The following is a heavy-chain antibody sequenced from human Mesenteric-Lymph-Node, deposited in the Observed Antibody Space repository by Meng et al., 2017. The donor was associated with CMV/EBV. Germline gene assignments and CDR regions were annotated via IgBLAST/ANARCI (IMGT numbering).Heavy chain of an antibody. J-gene: IGHJ6*02. CDR1: GYTFIGYY. D-gene: IGHD2-2*01. CDR3: ARGLYCSSTSCYAVYYYGMDV. Sequence: ASVKVSCKASGYTFIGYYMHWVRQAPGQGLEWMGWINPNSGGTNYAQKFQGRVTMTRDTSISTAYMELSRLRSDDTAVYYCARGLYCSSTSCYAVYYYGMDVWGQGTTVTVSS. CDR2: INPNSGGT. V-gene: IGHV1-2*02.